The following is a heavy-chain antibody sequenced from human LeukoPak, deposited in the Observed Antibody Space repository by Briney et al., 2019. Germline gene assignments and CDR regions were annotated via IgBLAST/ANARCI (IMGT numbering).Heavy chain of an antibody. J-gene: IGHJ4*02. CDR1: GGTFSSYA. CDR2: IIPILGIA. Sequence: SVKVSCKASGGTFSSYAISWVRQAPGQGLEWMGRIIPILGIANYAQKFQGRVTMTRDTSTSTVYMELSSLRSEDTAVYYCAIKSSGWYFYWGQGTLVTVSS. V-gene: IGHV1-69*04. CDR3: AIKSSGWYFY. D-gene: IGHD6-19*01.